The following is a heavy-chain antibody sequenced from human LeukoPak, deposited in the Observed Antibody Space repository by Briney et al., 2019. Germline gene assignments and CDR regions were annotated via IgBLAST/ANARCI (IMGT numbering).Heavy chain of an antibody. V-gene: IGHV3-48*03. J-gene: IGHJ5*02. CDR3: ARGDRGTAAGNNWFNP. CDR2: ISSGGTTI. CDR1: GFTFSSYE. D-gene: IGHD6-13*01. Sequence: GGSLRLSCAASGFTFSSYEMNWVRQAPGKGLEWVSYISSGGTTIFYADSLKGRFTISRDNAKNSLSLQMNSLRVEDTAVYYCARGDRGTAAGNNWFNPWGQGTLVTVSS.